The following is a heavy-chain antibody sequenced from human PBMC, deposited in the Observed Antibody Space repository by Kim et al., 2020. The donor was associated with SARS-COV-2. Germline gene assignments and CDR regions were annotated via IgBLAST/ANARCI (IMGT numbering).Heavy chain of an antibody. Sequence: QKFQGRVTITRDTSASTAYMELSSLRSEDTAVYYCARAKVAAAGRDAFDIWGQGTMVTVSS. CDR3: ARAKVAAAGRDAFDI. D-gene: IGHD6-13*01. J-gene: IGHJ3*02. V-gene: IGHV1-3*01.